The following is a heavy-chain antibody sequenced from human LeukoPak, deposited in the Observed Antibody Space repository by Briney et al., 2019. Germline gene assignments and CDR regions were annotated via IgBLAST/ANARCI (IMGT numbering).Heavy chain of an antibody. J-gene: IGHJ4*02. CDR3: ARGVVGATAFAY. D-gene: IGHD1-26*01. CDR2: IHASGST. Sequence: SETLSLTCTVSGGSISGYTWSWIRQPAGKGLEWIGRIHASGSTNYTPSLQGRVTMSVDTSRGQFFLMVHSVTAADTAVYYCARGVVGATAFAYWGQGTVVTASS. CDR1: GGSISGYT. V-gene: IGHV4-4*07.